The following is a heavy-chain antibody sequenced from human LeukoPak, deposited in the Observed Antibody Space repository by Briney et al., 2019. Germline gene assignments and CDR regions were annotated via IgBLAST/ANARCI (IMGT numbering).Heavy chain of an antibody. D-gene: IGHD3-22*01. CDR1: GFTFSSYA. CDR2: ISGSGGST. J-gene: IGHJ6*03. Sequence: PGGSLRLSCAASGFTFSSYAMSWVRQAPGKGLEWVSAISGSGGSTYYADSVKGRFTISRDNSKNTLYLQMNSLRAEDTAVYYCAKEGKFAYDSSGYRLPLDYYYYYMDVWGKGTTVTASS. CDR3: AKEGKFAYDSSGYRLPLDYYYYYMDV. V-gene: IGHV3-23*01.